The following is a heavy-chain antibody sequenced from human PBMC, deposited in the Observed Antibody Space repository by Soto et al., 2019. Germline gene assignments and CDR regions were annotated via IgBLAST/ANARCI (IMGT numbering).Heavy chain of an antibody. V-gene: IGHV4-30-2*01. Sequence: SETLSLTCAVSGGSISSGGYSWSWIRQPPGKGLEWIGYIYHSGSTYYNPSLKSRVTISVDRSKNQFSLKLSSVTAADTAVYSCARGGSGWFYFDYWGQGTLVTAPQ. J-gene: IGHJ4*02. CDR2: IYHSGST. CDR3: ARGGSGWFYFDY. D-gene: IGHD6-19*01. CDR1: GGSISSGGYS.